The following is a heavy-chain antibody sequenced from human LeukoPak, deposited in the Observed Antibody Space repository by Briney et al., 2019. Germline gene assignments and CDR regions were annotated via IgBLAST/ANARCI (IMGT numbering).Heavy chain of an antibody. CDR2: ISYDGSNK. J-gene: IGHJ4*02. CDR3: ATYYDFWSGYYPFDY. V-gene: IGHV3-30*03. Sequence: GGSLRLSCAASGFTFSSYGMHWVRQAPGKGLEWVAVISYDGSNKYYADSVKGRFTISRDNSRNTLYLQMNSLRAEDTAVYYCATYYDFWSGYYPFDYWGQGTLVTVSS. D-gene: IGHD3-3*01. CDR1: GFTFSSYG.